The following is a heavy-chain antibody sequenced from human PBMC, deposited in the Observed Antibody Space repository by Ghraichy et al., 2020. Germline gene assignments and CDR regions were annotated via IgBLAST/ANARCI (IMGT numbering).Heavy chain of an antibody. CDR3: AKVRSGGTYYGWADAFDT. CDR2: ISTSGSNQ. D-gene: IGHD1-26*01. Sequence: GGSLRLSCAASGFTFSSFVMSWVRQAPGKGLEWVADISTSGSNQHYADSVKGRVRISRANSDNTVSLQMNSLRAEDTAIYYCAKVRSGGTYYGWADAFDTWGQGTMVTV. V-gene: IGHV3-23*01. J-gene: IGHJ3*02. CDR1: GFTFSSFV.